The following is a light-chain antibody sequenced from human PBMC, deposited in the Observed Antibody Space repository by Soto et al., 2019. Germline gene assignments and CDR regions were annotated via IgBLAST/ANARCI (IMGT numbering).Light chain of an antibody. V-gene: IGLV2-8*01. CDR2: EVT. Sequence: QSVLTQPPSASGSPGQSVTISCTGTSSDVGGYNYVSWYQQHPGKAPKLMIYEVTKRPSGVPDRFSGSKSANTASLTVSGLQAEDEADYYCSSYADSHSVLFGGETKLTVL. CDR3: SSYADSHSVL. J-gene: IGLJ2*01. CDR1: SSDVGGYNY.